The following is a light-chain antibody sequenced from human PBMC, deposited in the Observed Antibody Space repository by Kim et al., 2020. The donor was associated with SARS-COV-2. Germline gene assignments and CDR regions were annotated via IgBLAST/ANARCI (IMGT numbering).Light chain of an antibody. CDR2: HVS. CDR3: TSYTTSSTVV. Sequence: GHAITISCTGTSSDVGAYNYVSWYQQPPGKALKLLIYHVSNRPSGVSDRFSGSKSGNTASLTISGLQAEDEAAYYCTSYTTSSTVVFGGGTQLTV. J-gene: IGLJ2*01. V-gene: IGLV2-14*03. CDR1: SSDVGAYNY.